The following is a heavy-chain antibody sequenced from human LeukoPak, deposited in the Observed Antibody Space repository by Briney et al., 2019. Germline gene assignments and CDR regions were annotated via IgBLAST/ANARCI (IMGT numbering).Heavy chain of an antibody. CDR2: IYPDDSDT. J-gene: IGHJ6*03. Sequence: GESPTISCTGSGYTFTSYWIGWVRQMPGKGLEWMGIIYPDDSDTKYSPSFQGQVTISADKSISTAYLQWSSLKASDTAMYYCARLAFCTNAVCFSNYYYSMDVWGRGTTVTVSS. CDR3: ARLAFCTNAVCFSNYYYSMDV. V-gene: IGHV5-51*03. D-gene: IGHD2-8*01. CDR1: GYTFTSYW.